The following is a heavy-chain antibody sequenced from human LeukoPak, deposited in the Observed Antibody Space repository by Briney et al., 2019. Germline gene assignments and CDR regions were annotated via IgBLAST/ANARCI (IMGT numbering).Heavy chain of an antibody. Sequence: PSETLSLTCSVSGGSISRSDYYWSWIRQPPGKGLEWIGYIYYSGITYYNPSLKSRVTISVDTSKNQFSLKLSSVTAADTAVYYCARGPRDSGFDYWGQGTLVTVSS. CDR3: ARGPRDSGFDY. CDR2: IYYSGIT. J-gene: IGHJ4*02. CDR1: GGSISRSDYY. D-gene: IGHD2-15*01. V-gene: IGHV4-30-4*01.